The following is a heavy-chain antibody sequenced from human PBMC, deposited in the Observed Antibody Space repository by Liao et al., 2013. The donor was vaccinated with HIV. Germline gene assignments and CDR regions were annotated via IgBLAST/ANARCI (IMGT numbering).Heavy chain of an antibody. V-gene: IGHV4-34*01. D-gene: IGHD5-24*01. CDR2: FYHSGST. Sequence: QVRLQLRGAGLLNPSETLSLTCAIYGGSFSTDYWSWIRQPPGKGLEWIGYFYHSGSTYYNPSLKSRVTISVDRSKNQFSLTLTSVTAADTAVYYCARGRDSSWGYFDLWGRGTLVSVSS. J-gene: IGHJ2*01. CDR3: ARGRDSSWGYFDL. CDR1: GGSFSTDY.